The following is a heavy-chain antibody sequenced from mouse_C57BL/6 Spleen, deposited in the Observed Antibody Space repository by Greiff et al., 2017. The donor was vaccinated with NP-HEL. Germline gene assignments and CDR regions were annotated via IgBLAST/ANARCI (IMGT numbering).Heavy chain of an antibody. V-gene: IGHV1-82*01. CDR1: GYAFSSSW. D-gene: IGHD4-1*01. Sequence: QVQLQQSGPELVKPGASVKISCKASGYAFSSSWMNWVKQRPGKGLEWIGRISPGDGDTNYNGKFKGKATLTADKSSSTAYMQLSSLTSEDSAVYFCARRGVTGTGDYWGQGTTLTVSS. CDR2: ISPGDGDT. CDR3: ARRGVTGTGDY. J-gene: IGHJ2*01.